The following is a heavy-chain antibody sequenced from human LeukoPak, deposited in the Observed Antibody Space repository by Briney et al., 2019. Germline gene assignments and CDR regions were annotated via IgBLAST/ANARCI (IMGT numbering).Heavy chain of an antibody. CDR2: IIAHDGST. D-gene: IGHD3-16*01. CDR1: GYTLTSYY. J-gene: IGHJ4*02. CDR3: ARRGPLLCFDY. Sequence: ASVKVSCKASGYTLTSYYIHWVRQVPGQGLEWMGMIIAHDGSTTYAQRFQGRVTMTSDTSTSTVYMEVNSLTSDDTAVYYCARRGPLLCFDYWGQGTLVTVSS. V-gene: IGHV1-46*01.